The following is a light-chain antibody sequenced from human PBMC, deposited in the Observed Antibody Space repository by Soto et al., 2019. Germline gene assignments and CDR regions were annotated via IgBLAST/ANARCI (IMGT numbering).Light chain of an antibody. CDR2: GAS. CDR3: QQYGGDYT. CDR1: HSVSRTL. V-gene: IGKV3-20*01. J-gene: IGKJ2*01. Sequence: IVLTQSPGTLSLSPGKRATLSCRASHSVSRTLSAWYHQKPGQSPRLLRYGASRRAAGIPDRFSGSGSGTDFTLTISRLEPEDFAVYYCQQYGGDYTFGQGTKLQI.